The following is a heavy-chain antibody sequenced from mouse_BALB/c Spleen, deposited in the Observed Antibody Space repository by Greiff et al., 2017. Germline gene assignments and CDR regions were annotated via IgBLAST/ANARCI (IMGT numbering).Heavy chain of an antibody. J-gene: IGHJ2*01. V-gene: IGHV5-6-4*01. D-gene: IGHD4-1*01. Sequence: EVQVVESGGGLVKPGGSLKLSCAASGFTFSSYTMSWVRQTPEKRLEWVATISSGGSYTYYPDSVKGRFTISRDNAKNTLYLQMSSLKSEDTAMYYCTRATGTRYYFDYWGQGTTLTVSA. CDR3: TRATGTRYYFDY. CDR1: GFTFSSYT. CDR2: ISSGGSYT.